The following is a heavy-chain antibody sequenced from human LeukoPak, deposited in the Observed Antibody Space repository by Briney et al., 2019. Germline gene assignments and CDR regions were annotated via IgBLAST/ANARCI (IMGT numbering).Heavy chain of an antibody. Sequence: ASVKVSCKASGYTFTSYGISWVRQAPGQGLEWMGWISAYNGNTNYAQKLQGRVTMTTDTSTSTAYMELRSLRSDDTAVYYCARDPGGMITFGGVIVRGFDYWGQGTLVTVSS. J-gene: IGHJ4*02. CDR1: GYTFTSYG. CDR3: ARDPGGMITFGGVIVRGFDY. CDR2: ISAYNGNT. D-gene: IGHD3-16*02. V-gene: IGHV1-18*01.